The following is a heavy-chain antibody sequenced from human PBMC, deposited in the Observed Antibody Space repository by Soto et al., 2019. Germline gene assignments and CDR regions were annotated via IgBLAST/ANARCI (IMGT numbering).Heavy chain of an antibody. CDR1: GFTFSSHA. CDR2: ITDSGTT. D-gene: IGHD2-15*01. Sequence: EAQLLESGGGLVQPGGPLRLSCATSGFTFSSHAMTWVRQAPGKGLEWVSLITDSGTTYYADSVKGRFTIPRDNSNNTLYRQMSSLRAEDTAVYYCARGPHYFLGGRCYRLCDYWGQGTQVTVSS. CDR3: ARGPHYFLGGRCYRLCDY. J-gene: IGHJ4*02. V-gene: IGHV3-23*01.